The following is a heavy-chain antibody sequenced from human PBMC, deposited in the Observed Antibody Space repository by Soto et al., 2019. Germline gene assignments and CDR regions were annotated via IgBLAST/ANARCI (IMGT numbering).Heavy chain of an antibody. CDR1: GYIFTDYG. CDR3: ARVWQWLDPERGYFDF. J-gene: IGHJ4*02. D-gene: IGHD6-19*01. V-gene: IGHV1-18*01. Sequence: QVQLVQSGAEGKKPGASVKVSCKASGYIFTDYGISWVRQAPGQGLEWVGWISAYNDKTKSAQKLQGRVTLTTDTSTSTAYMELRSLRSDDTAVYYCARVWQWLDPERGYFDFWGQGSPVTVSS. CDR2: ISAYNDKT.